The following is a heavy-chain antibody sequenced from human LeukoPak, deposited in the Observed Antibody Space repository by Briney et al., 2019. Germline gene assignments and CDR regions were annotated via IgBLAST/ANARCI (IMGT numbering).Heavy chain of an antibody. CDR2: ISAYNGNT. Sequence: ASVKVSFKASGYTFTTFGITWVRQAPGQGLEWMGWISAYNGNTNYAQKFQGRVTMTTDTSTTTAYMELRSLRSDDTAAYYCARDGDTSSSSDYWGQGTLVTVSS. J-gene: IGHJ4*02. CDR1: GYTFTTFG. D-gene: IGHD6-6*01. V-gene: IGHV1-18*01. CDR3: ARDGDTSSSSDY.